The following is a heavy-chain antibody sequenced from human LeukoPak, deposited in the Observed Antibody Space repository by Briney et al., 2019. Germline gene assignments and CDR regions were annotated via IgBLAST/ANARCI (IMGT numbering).Heavy chain of an antibody. D-gene: IGHD6-13*01. V-gene: IGHV4-30-2*01. CDR2: IYHSGST. Sequence: PSETLSLTCTVSGGSISSGGYYWSWIRQPPGKGLEWIGYIYHSGSTYYNPSLKSRVTISVDRSKNQFSLKLNSVTAADTAVYYCARHIAAGSDDAFDVWGQGTMVTVSS. CDR3: ARHIAAGSDDAFDV. J-gene: IGHJ3*01. CDR1: GGSISSGGYY.